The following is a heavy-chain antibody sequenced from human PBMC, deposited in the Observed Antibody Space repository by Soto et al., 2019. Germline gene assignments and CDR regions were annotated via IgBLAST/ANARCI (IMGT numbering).Heavy chain of an antibody. CDR1: GFTFSSYG. Sequence: QVQLVESGGGVVQPGRSLRLSCAASGFTFSSYGMHWVRQAPGKGLEWVAVIWYDGSNKYYADSVKGRFTISRDNSKNTLYLQMNSLRAEDTAVYYCVRPGMTTVTTAYFDYWGQGTLVTVSS. V-gene: IGHV3-33*01. J-gene: IGHJ4*02. CDR3: VRPGMTTVTTAYFDY. D-gene: IGHD4-17*01. CDR2: IWYDGSNK.